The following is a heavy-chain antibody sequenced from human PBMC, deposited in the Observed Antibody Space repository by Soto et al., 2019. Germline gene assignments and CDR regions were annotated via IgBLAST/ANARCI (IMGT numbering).Heavy chain of an antibody. CDR2: IYYSGST. CDR3: ARVGGINWFDP. J-gene: IGHJ5*02. CDR1: GGSISSGGYY. V-gene: IGHV4-31*03. D-gene: IGHD1-20*01. Sequence: QVQLQESGPGLVKPSQTLSLTCTVSGGSISSGGYYWSWIRQHPGKGLEWIGYIYYSGSTYYNPSPKSRVTISVETSKNQFTLKLSSVTAADTAVYYCARVGGINWFDPWGQGTLVTVSS.